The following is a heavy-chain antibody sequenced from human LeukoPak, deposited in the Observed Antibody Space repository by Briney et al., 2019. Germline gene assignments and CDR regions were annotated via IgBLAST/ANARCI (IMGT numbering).Heavy chain of an antibody. CDR2: MNPNSGNT. CDR3: ARGGRPVVGATTGPYYFDY. D-gene: IGHD1-26*01. Sequence: ASVKVSCKASGYTFTSYDINWVRQATGQGLEWMGWMNPNSGNTGYAQKFQGRVTITRNTSISTAYMELSSLRSEDTAVYYCARGGRPVVGATTGPYYFDYWGQGTLVTVSS. CDR1: GYTFTSYD. J-gene: IGHJ4*02. V-gene: IGHV1-8*03.